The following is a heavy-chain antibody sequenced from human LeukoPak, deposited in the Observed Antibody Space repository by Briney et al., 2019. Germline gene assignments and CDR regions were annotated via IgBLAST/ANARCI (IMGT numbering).Heavy chain of an antibody. J-gene: IGHJ4*02. D-gene: IGHD2/OR15-2a*01. CDR1: GFTFGSYS. CDR3: VRAASGALSSFDY. V-gene: IGHV3-48*01. CDR2: ISSSSTSI. Sequence: GGSLRLSCAASGFTFGSYSTNWVRQAPGKGLEWISYISSSSTSIYYADSVKGRFTISRDNAKNSLYLQMNSLRVEDTALYYCVRAASGALSSFDYWGQGTLVTVSS.